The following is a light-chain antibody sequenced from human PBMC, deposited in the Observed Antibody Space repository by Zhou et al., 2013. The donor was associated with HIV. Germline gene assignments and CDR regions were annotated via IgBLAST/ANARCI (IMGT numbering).Light chain of an antibody. CDR2: GAS. J-gene: IGKJ4*01. Sequence: LVLTQSPGTLSLSPGERATLSCRASQSVSSSYLAWYQQKPGQAPRLVIYGASTRATGIPDRFSGSGSGTDFTLSISRLEPEDFAVYYCQQYANSPLTFGGGTKVEIK. V-gene: IGKV3-20*01. CDR3: QQYANSPLT. CDR1: QSVSSSY.